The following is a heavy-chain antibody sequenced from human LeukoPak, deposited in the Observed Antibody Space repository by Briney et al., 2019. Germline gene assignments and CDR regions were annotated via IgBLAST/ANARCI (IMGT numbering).Heavy chain of an antibody. CDR2: INAGNGNT. CDR3: ARDLYGDDAFDI. V-gene: IGHV1-3*01. CDR1: GYTFTSYA. D-gene: IGHD2/OR15-2a*01. J-gene: IGHJ3*02. Sequence: ASVKVSCKASGYTFTSYAMHSVRPAPGQRLEWMGWINAGNGNTKYSQKFQGRVTITRDTSASAAYMELSSLRSEDTAVYYCARDLYGDDAFDIWGQGTMVTVSS.